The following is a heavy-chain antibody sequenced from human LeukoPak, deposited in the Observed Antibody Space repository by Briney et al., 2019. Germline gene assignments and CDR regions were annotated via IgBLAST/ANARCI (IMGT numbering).Heavy chain of an antibody. D-gene: IGHD4-11*01. CDR2: INHSGST. J-gene: IGHJ6*02. CDR1: GGSFSGYY. V-gene: IGHV4-34*01. CDR3: ARGREYSDYSGVYYYYGMDV. Sequence: SETLSLTCAVYGGSFSGYYWSWIRQPPGKGLEWIGEINHSGSTNYNPSLKSRVTISVDTSKNQFSLKLSSVTAADTAVYYCARGREYSDYSGVYYYYGMDVWGQGTTVTVSS.